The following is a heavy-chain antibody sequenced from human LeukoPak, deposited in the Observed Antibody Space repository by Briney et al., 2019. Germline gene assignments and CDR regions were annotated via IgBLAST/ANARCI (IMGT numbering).Heavy chain of an antibody. CDR3: ARDPAYLNYYGSGSYYRPPYFDY. D-gene: IGHD3-10*01. V-gene: IGHV4-4*02. J-gene: IGHJ4*02. CDR2: IYHSGGN. CDR1: GGSISSSNW. Sequence: SGTLSLTCAVSGGSISSSNWWTWVRQPPGKGLEWIGEIYHSGGNNYNPSLKSRVTISVDKSKNQSSLKLSSVTAADTAVYYCARDPAYLNYYGSGSYYRPPYFDYWGQGTLVTVSS.